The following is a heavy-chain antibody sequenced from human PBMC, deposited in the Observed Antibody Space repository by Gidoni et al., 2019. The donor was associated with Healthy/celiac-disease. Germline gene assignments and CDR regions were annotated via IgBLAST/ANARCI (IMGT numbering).Heavy chain of an antibody. J-gene: IGHJ3*02. CDR3: ARGASGGHAFDI. CDR2: ISSDGSNK. CDR1: GCTFSRYA. D-gene: IGHD3-10*01. V-gene: IGHV3-30*01. Sequence: QVQLVESGGGVVQPGRYRRISCAASGCTFSRYAMHWVRPAPGKGLGWVSVISSDGSNKYYPASLTGRFPISRYNSKNTLYLQMNSLRAEDTAVYYCARGASGGHAFDIWGQGTMVTVSS.